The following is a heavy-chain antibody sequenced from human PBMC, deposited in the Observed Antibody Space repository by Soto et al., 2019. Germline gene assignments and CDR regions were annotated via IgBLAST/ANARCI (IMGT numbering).Heavy chain of an antibody. CDR1: GFTFSSYA. D-gene: IGHD3-22*01. CDR3: ARDLGYYDSSGDLDY. V-gene: IGHV3-30-3*01. Sequence: QVQLVESGGGVVQPGRSLRLSCAASGFTFSSYAMHWVRQAPGKGLEWVAVISYDGSNKYYADSVKGRFTISRDNSKNTLYLQMNSLRAEDTAVYYCARDLGYYDSSGDLDYWGQGTLVTVSS. CDR2: ISYDGSNK. J-gene: IGHJ4*02.